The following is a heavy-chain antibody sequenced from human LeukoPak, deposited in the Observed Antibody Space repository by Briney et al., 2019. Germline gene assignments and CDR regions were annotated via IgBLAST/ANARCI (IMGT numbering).Heavy chain of an antibody. CDR2: INSSSSYI. D-gene: IGHD1-14*01. J-gene: IGHJ3*02. Sequence: GGSLRLSCAASGFTFSSYSMNWVRHAPGEGLEWVSSINSSSSYIYYANSVKGRFTISRDNDKNSLYLQMNSRRAEDTAVYYCARDRAPEAFDIWGQGAMVTVAS. CDR3: ARDRAPEAFDI. V-gene: IGHV3-21*01. CDR1: GFTFSSYS.